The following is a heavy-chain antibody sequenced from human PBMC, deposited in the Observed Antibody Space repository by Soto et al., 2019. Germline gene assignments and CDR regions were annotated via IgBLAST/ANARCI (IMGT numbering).Heavy chain of an antibody. D-gene: IGHD2-2*01. J-gene: IGHJ6*03. CDR2: IYYSGST. CDR1: GGSISSYY. Sequence: SETLSLTCTVSGGSISSYYWSWIRQPPGKGLEWIGYIYYSGSTNYNPSLKSRVTISVDTSKNQFSLKLSSVTAADTAVYYCARHGEVVVLAAMRYYSYYMDVWGKGTTVNVAS. V-gene: IGHV4-59*08. CDR3: ARHGEVVVLAAMRYYSYYMDV.